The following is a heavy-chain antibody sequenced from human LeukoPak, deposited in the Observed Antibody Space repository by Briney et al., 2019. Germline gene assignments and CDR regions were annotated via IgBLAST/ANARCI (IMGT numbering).Heavy chain of an antibody. D-gene: IGHD3-3*01. V-gene: IGHV1-8*01. CDR3: ARSPHYDFWSGYPHWFDY. CDR2: MNPNSGNT. CDR1: GYTFTSYD. J-gene: IGHJ4*02. Sequence: ASVKVSCKASGYTFTSYDINWVRQATGQGLEWMGWMNPNSGNTGYAQKFQGRVTMTRNTSISTAYMELSSLRSEDTAVCYCARSPHYDFWSGYPHWFDYWGQGTLAAVSS.